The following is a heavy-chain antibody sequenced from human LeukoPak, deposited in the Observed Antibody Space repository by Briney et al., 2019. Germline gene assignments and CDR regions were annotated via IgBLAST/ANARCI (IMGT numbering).Heavy chain of an antibody. Sequence: PSETLSLTCAVYGGSFSGYYWSWIRKPPGKGLEWIGEINHSGGTNYNPSLKNRVTISVDTSKNQFSLKLSSVTAADTAVYYCARVDCSSTSCPLGYFDYWGQGTLVTVSS. D-gene: IGHD2-2*01. J-gene: IGHJ4*02. CDR2: INHSGGT. CDR3: ARVDCSSTSCPLGYFDY. V-gene: IGHV4-34*01. CDR1: GGSFSGYY.